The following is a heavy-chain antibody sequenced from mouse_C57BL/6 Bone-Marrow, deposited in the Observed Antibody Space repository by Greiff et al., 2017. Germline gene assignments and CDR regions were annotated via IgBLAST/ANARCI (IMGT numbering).Heavy chain of an antibody. J-gene: IGHJ2*01. CDR3: ARRGFYFDY. D-gene: IGHD3-1*01. Sequence: EVKLQESGPVLVKPGASVKMSCKASGYTFTDYYMNWVKQSHGKSLEWIGVINPYNGGTSYNQKFKGKATLTVDKSSSTAYMELNSLTSEDSAVYYCARRGFYFDYWGQGTTLTVSS. V-gene: IGHV1-19*01. CDR2: INPYNGGT. CDR1: GYTFTDYY.